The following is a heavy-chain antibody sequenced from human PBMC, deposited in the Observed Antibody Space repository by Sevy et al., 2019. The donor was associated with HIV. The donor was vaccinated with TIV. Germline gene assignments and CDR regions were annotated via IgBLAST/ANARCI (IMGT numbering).Heavy chain of an antibody. CDR3: VGGFWSGFDY. CDR1: GFIFNSYV. CDR2: ISGHGGSI. D-gene: IGHD3-3*01. Sequence: RGSLRLSCAASGFIFNSYVMSWVRQAPGKGLERVSSISGHGGSIYYADSVKGRFTIARDNSNNIMDLEMISLRAEDTAIYYCVGGFWSGFDYWGQGTLVHVSS. J-gene: IGHJ4*02. V-gene: IGHV3-23*01.